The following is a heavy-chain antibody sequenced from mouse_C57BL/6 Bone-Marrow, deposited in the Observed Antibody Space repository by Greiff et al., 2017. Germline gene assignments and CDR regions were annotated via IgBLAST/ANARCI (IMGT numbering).Heavy chain of an antibody. CDR1: GYTFTSYW. CDR3: ARSKRRIEPFAY. Sequence: QVQLQQPGAELVKPGASVKLSCKASGYTFTSYWMHWVKQRPGQGLEWIGMIHPNSGSTNYNEKFQSKATLTVDKSSSTAYMQLSSLTSEDSAVYYCARSKRRIEPFAYWGQGTLVTVSA. CDR2: IHPNSGST. J-gene: IGHJ3*01. V-gene: IGHV1-64*01.